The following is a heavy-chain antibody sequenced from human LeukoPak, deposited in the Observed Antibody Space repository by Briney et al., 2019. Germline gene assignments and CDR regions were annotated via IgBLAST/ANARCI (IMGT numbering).Heavy chain of an antibody. CDR1: GFTFSSYA. Sequence: GGSLRLSCAASGFTFSSYAMSWVRQDPGKGLEWVSALSGSGGSTYYADSVKGRFTISRDNSKNTLYLQMNSLRAEDTAVYYCAKDQYYDSSEGYYYGMDVWGQGTTVTVSS. CDR2: LSGSGGST. CDR3: AKDQYYDSSEGYYYGMDV. V-gene: IGHV3-23*01. J-gene: IGHJ6*02. D-gene: IGHD3-22*01.